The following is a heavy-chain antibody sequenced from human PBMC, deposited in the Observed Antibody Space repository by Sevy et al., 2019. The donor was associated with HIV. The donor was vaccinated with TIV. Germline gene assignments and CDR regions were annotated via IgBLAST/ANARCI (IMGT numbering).Heavy chain of an antibody. Sequence: GGSLRLSCGASGFIFSNAWMSWVRQAPGKGLEWVGRIKSKADGGTPDYAAPVKGTFTISRDDSINTLYLQMNSLRTDDTAVYYCGYSEYGYYYDYWGQGTLVTVPS. CDR3: GYSEYGYYYDY. V-gene: IGHV3-15*01. D-gene: IGHD1-26*01. J-gene: IGHJ4*02. CDR2: IKSKADGGTP. CDR1: GFIFSNAW.